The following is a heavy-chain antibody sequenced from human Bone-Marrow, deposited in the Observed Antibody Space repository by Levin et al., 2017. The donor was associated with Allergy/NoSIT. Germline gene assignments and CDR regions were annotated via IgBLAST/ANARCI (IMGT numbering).Heavy chain of an antibody. D-gene: IGHD6-19*01. Sequence: GGSLRLSCAASGFTFSDSYMSWVRQAPGKGLEWLSYISTSSTFTNYADSVKGRFTISRDNAKNSLYLQMKSLRAEDTAVYYWTRGDSSGLSDYWCQGSLVTVSS. V-gene: IGHV3-11*05. CDR1: GFTFSDSY. CDR2: ISTSSTFT. CDR3: TRGDSSGLSDY. J-gene: IGHJ4*02.